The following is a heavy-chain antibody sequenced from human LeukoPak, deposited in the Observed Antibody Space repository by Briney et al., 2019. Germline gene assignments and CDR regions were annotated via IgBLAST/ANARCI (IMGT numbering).Heavy chain of an antibody. CDR2: ISSSSSYI. CDR3: ARRVAAAGLYYFDY. Sequence: PGGSLRLSCAASGFTFSSYSMNWVRQAPGKGLEWVSSISSSSSYIYYADSVKGRFTISRDNAKNSLYLQMNSLRAEDTAVYYCARRVAAAGLYYFDYWGQGTLVTVSS. CDR1: GFTFSSYS. D-gene: IGHD6-13*01. V-gene: IGHV3-21*01. J-gene: IGHJ4*02.